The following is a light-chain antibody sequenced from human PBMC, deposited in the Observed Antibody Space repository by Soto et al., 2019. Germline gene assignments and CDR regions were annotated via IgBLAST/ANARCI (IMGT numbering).Light chain of an antibody. Sequence: QSVLTQPASVSGSPGQSITISCTGTSSDVGGYNYVSWYQQHPGKAPKLMIYEVSYRPSGVSNRFSGSKSGNTASLTISGLQAVDEAHYYCSSYTNNNTPRVFGGGTKLTVL. CDR3: SSYTNNNTPRV. J-gene: IGLJ3*02. CDR1: SSDVGGYNY. CDR2: EVS. V-gene: IGLV2-14*01.